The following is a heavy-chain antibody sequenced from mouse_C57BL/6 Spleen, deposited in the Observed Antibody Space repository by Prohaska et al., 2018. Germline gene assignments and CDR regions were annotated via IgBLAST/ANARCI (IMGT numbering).Heavy chain of an antibody. D-gene: IGHD1-1*02. CDR3: ARSHYDAMDY. CDR1: GYTFTSYW. Sequence: QVQLQQPGAELVKPGASVKLSCKASGYTFTSYWMQWVKQRPGQSLEWIGEIDPSDSYTNYNQKFKGKATLTVDTSSSTAYMQLSSLTSEDSAVYYCARSHYDAMDYWGQGTSVTVSS. J-gene: IGHJ4*01. V-gene: IGHV1-50*01. CDR2: IDPSDSYT.